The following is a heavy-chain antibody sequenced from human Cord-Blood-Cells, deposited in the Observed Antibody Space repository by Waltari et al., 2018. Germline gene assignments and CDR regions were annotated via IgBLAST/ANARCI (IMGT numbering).Heavy chain of an antibody. J-gene: IGHJ4*02. CDR1: GGSFSGYY. V-gene: IGHV4-34*01. Sequence: QVQLQQWGAGLLKPSETLSLTCAVYGGSFSGYYWSWIRQPPGKGLEWIGEINHRGSTNYDPSLKSRVTISVDTSKNQFSLKLSSVTAADTAVYYCARVEYSSSSKRLYYFDYWGQGTLVTVSS. CDR3: ARVEYSSSSKRLYYFDY. D-gene: IGHD6-6*01. CDR2: INHRGST.